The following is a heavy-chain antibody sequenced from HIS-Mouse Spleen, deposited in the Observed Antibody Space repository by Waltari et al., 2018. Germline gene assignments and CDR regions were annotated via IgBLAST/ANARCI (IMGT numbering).Heavy chain of an antibody. D-gene: IGHD6-13*01. V-gene: IGHV4-39*07. CDR1: GGSISSSSYY. J-gene: IGHJ2*01. Sequence: QLQLQESGPGLVKPSETLSLTCTVSGGSISSSSYYWGWIRQPPGKGLEWIGSLYYIGRPSYIPSLKSRVTISVDTSKNQFSLKLSSVTAADTAVYYCAREIPYSSSWYDWYFDLWGRGTLVTVSS. CDR2: LYYIGRP. CDR3: AREIPYSSSWYDWYFDL.